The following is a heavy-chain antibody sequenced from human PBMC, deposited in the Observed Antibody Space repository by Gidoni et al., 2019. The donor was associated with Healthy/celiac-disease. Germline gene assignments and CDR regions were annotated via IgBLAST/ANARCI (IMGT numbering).Heavy chain of an antibody. J-gene: IGHJ5*02. Sequence: EVQLVESGGGLVTPGGSLRLPGAASGVTFSSYSMNWVRPAPGKGLDWVSSISSSSSYIYYADSVKGRFTISRDTAKNSLYLQMNSLRAEDTAVYYCARVRNTSGLGSWGQGTLVTVSS. CDR2: ISSSSSYI. CDR1: GVTFSSYS. D-gene: IGHD2-15*01. CDR3: ARVRNTSGLGS. V-gene: IGHV3-21*01.